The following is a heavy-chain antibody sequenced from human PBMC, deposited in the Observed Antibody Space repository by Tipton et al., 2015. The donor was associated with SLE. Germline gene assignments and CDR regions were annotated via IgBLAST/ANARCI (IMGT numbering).Heavy chain of an antibody. D-gene: IGHD3-16*01. J-gene: IGHJ4*02. CDR2: VNHIGTI. V-gene: IGHV4-34*01. Sequence: TLSLTCDVNGGSFSGYYWSWIRQPPGKGLEWIGEVNHIGTIYYNASLKSRVTISIDTSKSHFSLKLTSVTAADTAVYYCAGMEGMITYGGSAGLWGQGTVVTVSS. CDR3: AGMEGMITYGGSAGL. CDR1: GGSFSGYY.